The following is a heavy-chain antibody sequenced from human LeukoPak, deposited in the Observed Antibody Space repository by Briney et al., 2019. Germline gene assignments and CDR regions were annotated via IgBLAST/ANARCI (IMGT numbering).Heavy chain of an antibody. Sequence: KAGGPLRLSCAASGFTFSSYSMNWVRQAPGKGLEWVSSISSSSSYIYYAGSVKGRFTISRDNAKNSLYLQMNSLSAEDTPVYYCARDDYGGPQLGYWGQGTLVTVSS. CDR1: GFTFSSYS. V-gene: IGHV3-21*01. CDR2: ISSSSSYI. CDR3: ARDDYGGPQLGY. D-gene: IGHD4-17*01. J-gene: IGHJ4*02.